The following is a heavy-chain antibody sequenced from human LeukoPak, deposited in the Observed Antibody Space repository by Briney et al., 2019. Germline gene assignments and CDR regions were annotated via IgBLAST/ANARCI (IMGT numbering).Heavy chain of an antibody. J-gene: IGHJ5*02. V-gene: IGHV4-61*02. CDR3: ARGHYGSADHWFDP. Sequence: SETLSLTCTVPGGSISSGSYYWSWIRQPAGKGLEWIGRIYTSGSTNYNPSLKSRVTISVDTSKNQFSLKLSSVTAADTAVYYCARGHYGSADHWFDPWGRGTLVTVSS. CDR1: GGSISSGSYY. D-gene: IGHD3-10*01. CDR2: IYTSGST.